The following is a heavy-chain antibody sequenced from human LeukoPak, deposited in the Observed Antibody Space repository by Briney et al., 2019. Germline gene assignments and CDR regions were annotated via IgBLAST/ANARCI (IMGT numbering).Heavy chain of an antibody. V-gene: IGHV3-23*01. CDR3: AKGSRALYYDFWSGYGVYYYYYMDV. J-gene: IGHJ6*03. CDR1: GFTFSSYA. CDR2: ISGSGGST. Sequence: PGGSLRLSCAASGFTFSSYAMSWVRQVPGKGLEWVSAISGSGGSTYYADSVKGRFTISRDNSKNTLYLQMNSLRAEDTAVYYCAKGSRALYYDFWSGYGVYYYYYMDVWGKGTTVTVSS. D-gene: IGHD3-3*01.